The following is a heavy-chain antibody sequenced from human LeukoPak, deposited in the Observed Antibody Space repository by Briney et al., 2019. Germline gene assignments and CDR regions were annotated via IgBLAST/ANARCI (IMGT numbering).Heavy chain of an antibody. Sequence: GGSLRLSCAASGFTFSSYAMSWVRQAPGKGLEWVSAISGSGGSTSYAQKFQGRVTMTRDMSTSTVYMELSSLRSEDTAVYYCARDQTSDDFWSGYYYYYYYYMDVWGRGTTVTVSS. D-gene: IGHD3-3*01. CDR1: GFTFSSYA. V-gene: IGHV3-23*01. CDR2: ISGSGGST. J-gene: IGHJ6*03. CDR3: ARDQTSDDFWSGYYYYYYYYMDV.